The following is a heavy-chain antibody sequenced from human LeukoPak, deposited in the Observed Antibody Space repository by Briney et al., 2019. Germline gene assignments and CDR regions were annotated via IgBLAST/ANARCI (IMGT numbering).Heavy chain of an antibody. CDR1: GFTFSSYA. J-gene: IGHJ4*02. D-gene: IGHD2-15*01. Sequence: AGGSLRLSCAASGFTFSSYAMSWVRQAPGKGLERVSGISGSGGSTYYADSVKGRFTISRDNSKNTLFLQMNSLRAEDTAVYYCAKDRGELYYFDYWGQGTLVTVSS. V-gene: IGHV3-23*01. CDR2: ISGSGGST. CDR3: AKDRGELYYFDY.